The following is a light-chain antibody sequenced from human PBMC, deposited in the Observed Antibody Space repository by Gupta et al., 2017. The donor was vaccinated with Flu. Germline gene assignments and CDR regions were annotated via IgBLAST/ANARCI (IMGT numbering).Light chain of an antibody. V-gene: IGKV1-39*01. CDR1: QNISSS. CDR2: AAS. J-gene: IGKJ1*01. CDR3: QHSYNTRT. Sequence: DMQMTQSPSSLSASVGDRVTITCRASQNISSSLHWYQQKPGKAPKLLIYAASSGQSGGPSRFSRRGYVTDFTLTSISLRCEDFADYFMQHSYNTRTFGQGTKVELK.